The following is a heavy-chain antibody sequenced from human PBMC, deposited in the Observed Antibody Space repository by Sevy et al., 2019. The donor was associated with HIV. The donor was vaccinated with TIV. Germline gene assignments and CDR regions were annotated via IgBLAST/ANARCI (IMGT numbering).Heavy chain of an antibody. J-gene: IGHJ6*02. D-gene: IGHD6-6*01. CDR2: ISYDGSNK. V-gene: IGHV3-30*18. CDR1: GFTFSSYG. CDR3: AKDGELEYSSSSGVGPYYYYGMDV. Sequence: GGSLRLSCAASGFTFSSYGMHWVRQAPGKGLEWVAVISYDGSNKYYADSVKGRFTISRDNSKNTLYLQMNSLGAEDTAVYYCAKDGELEYSSSSGVGPYYYYGMDVWGQGTTVTVSS.